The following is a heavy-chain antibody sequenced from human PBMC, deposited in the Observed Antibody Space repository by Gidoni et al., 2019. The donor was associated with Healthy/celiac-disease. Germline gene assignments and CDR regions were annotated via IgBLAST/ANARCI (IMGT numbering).Heavy chain of an antibody. J-gene: IGHJ4*02. V-gene: IGHV4-34*01. Sequence: QVQLQQWGAGLLKPSETLSLTCAVYGGSFSGYYWSWIRQPPGKGLEWIGEINHSGSTNYNPSLKSRVTISVDTSKNQFSLKLSSVTAADTAVYYCARGPSHYDILTGQPSSLDYWGQGTLVTVSS. CDR2: INHSGST. CDR1: GGSFSGYY. CDR3: ARGPSHYDILTGQPSSLDY. D-gene: IGHD3-9*01.